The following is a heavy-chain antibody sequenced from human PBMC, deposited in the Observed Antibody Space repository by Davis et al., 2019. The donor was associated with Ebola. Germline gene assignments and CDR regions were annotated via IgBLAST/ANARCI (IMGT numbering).Heavy chain of an antibody. CDR3: ARVQLRATTFVRTGGLDV. V-gene: IGHV1-18*01. CDR2: ISAFNDNT. Sequence: ASVKVSCKASGYTFTSYGISWVRQAPGQGLEWMGWISAFNDNTNYAQKFQGRVTMTTDTSTSTAYMELRSLKSDDTAVYYCARVQLRATTFVRTGGLDVWGQGTTVTVSS. CDR1: GYTFTSYG. D-gene: IGHD1-26*01. J-gene: IGHJ6*02.